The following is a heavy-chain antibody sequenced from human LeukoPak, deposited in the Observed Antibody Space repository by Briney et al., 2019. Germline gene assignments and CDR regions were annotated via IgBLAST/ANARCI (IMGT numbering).Heavy chain of an antibody. V-gene: IGHV3-21*01. CDR2: ISSSSDYI. CDR3: ARGKTSQNIVTRKTYNSFDP. CDR1: GFTFSSYN. Sequence: PGGSLRLSCAASGFTFSSYNMNWVRQAPGKGLEWVSSISSSSDYIYYADSVKGRFTISRDNAKNSLYLQMKSLRAEDTAVYYCARGKTSQNIVTRKTYNSFDPWGQGTLVTVSS. D-gene: IGHD2/OR15-2a*01. J-gene: IGHJ5*02.